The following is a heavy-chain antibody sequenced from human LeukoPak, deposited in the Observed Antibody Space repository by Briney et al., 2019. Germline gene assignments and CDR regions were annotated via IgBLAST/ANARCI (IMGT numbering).Heavy chain of an antibody. CDR2: IYHSGTT. Sequence: PSETLSLTCSVSGGSISSVDLGGRRIIKKKKRLELIGEIYHSGTTNYNQSLKSRVIISVDKSKNQFSLKLTSLTAADTAVYYCGRESRGPDYWGQGTLVTVSS. D-gene: IGHD5-24*01. V-gene: IGHV4-4*02. CDR3: GRESRGPDY. J-gene: IGHJ4*02. CDR1: GGSISSVDL.